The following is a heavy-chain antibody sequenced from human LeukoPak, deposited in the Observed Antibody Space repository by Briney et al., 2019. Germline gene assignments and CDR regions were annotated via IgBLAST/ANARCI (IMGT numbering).Heavy chain of an antibody. J-gene: IGHJ4*02. CDR3: ARDLYYYGSGSYYIFGY. CDR1: GFTFSSYG. CDR2: IRYDGSNK. V-gene: IGHV3-30*02. D-gene: IGHD3-10*01. Sequence: PGGSLRLSCAASGFTFSSYGMHWVRQAPGKGLEWVAFIRYDGSNKYYADSVKGRFTISRDNSKNTLYLQMNGLRAEDTAVYYCARDLYYYGSGSYYIFGYWGQGTLVTVSS.